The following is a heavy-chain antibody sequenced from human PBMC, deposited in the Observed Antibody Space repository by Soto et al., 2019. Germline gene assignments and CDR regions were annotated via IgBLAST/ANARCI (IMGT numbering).Heavy chain of an antibody. CDR3: ARIRAPGEFDY. Sequence: SETLSLTCTVSGDSISTSYWNWIRQPPGKGLEWIGYIHNSGSTNYNPSLKSRVTMSIDTSKNQLSLRVNSVTATDTAVYYCARIRAPGEFDYWGRGTRVTVSS. J-gene: IGHJ4*02. D-gene: IGHD3-10*01. CDR1: GDSISTSY. V-gene: IGHV4-59*08. CDR2: IHNSGST.